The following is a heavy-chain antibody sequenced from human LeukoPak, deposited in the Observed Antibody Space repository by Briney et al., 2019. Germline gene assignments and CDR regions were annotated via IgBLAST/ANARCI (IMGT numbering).Heavy chain of an antibody. D-gene: IGHD3-10*01. J-gene: IGHJ4*02. Sequence: GWSLRLSRAASGFTFSRYVMHGVRQTPAKGREGVAVISSDGSTKWYADSVKGRFTFSRDNSKNTLYLQMNSLRAEDTAVYYCAKDVSDSGNQHGADYWGQGTLVTVSS. CDR2: ISSDGSTK. CDR1: GFTFSRYV. V-gene: IGHV3-30*18. CDR3: AKDVSDSGNQHGADY.